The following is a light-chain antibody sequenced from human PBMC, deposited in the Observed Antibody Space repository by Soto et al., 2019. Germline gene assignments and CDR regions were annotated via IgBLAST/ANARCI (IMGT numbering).Light chain of an antibody. V-gene: IGKV3-20*01. CDR3: QQYGSSPVT. J-gene: IGKJ1*01. CDR2: VAS. Sequence: EIVLTQSPGTLSLSPGERATLSCRASQSVSSSSLAWFQQRPGQAPRLLIYVASSRATGVPDRFSGSGSGTDFTLTISRLEPEDFAVYYWQQYGSSPVTFGQGTKVEIK. CDR1: QSVSSSS.